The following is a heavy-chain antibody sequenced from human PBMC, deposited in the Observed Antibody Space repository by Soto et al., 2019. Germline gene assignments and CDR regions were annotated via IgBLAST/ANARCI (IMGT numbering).Heavy chain of an antibody. Sequence: ASVKVSCKASGYTFTGYYMHWVRQAPGQGLEWMGWINPNSGGTNYAQKFQGRVTMTRDTSISTAYMELSRLRSDDTAVYYCAGDQARRYYYYYGMDVWGQGTTVTVSS. J-gene: IGHJ6*01. CDR1: GYTFTGYY. CDR3: AGDQARRYYYYYGMDV. V-gene: IGHV1-2*02. D-gene: IGHD6-6*01. CDR2: INPNSGGT.